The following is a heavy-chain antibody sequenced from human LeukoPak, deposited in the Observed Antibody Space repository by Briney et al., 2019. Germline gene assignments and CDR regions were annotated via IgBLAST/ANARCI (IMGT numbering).Heavy chain of an antibody. V-gene: IGHV3-23*01. CDR2: IRQSGDIT. D-gene: IGHD5-24*01. J-gene: IGHJ3*02. CDR1: EFTFSNYV. Sequence: GGSLRLSCAASEFTFSNYVMNWVRQAPGKGLEWFSSIRQSGDITYYADSVKGRFTISRDNSKNTLSLQMNSLSREDTAIYYCVRRGGSDGWGAFDIWGQGTVVTVSS. CDR3: VRRGGSDGWGAFDI.